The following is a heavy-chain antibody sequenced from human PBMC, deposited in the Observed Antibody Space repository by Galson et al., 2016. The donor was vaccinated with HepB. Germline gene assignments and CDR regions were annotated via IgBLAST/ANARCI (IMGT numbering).Heavy chain of an antibody. CDR2: ISYDGAGK. Sequence: SLRLSCAASGFTFSSYAMHWVRQAPGKGLEWVAVISYDGAGKYYADSVKGRSTLSRDNSKNTLSLQMNSLRVENTAVYYCTRDGGEAGADSSKGMDVWGQGTTVIVSS. V-gene: IGHV3-30-3*01. CDR3: TRDGGEAGADSSKGMDV. CDR1: GFTFSSYA. J-gene: IGHJ6*02. D-gene: IGHD6-19*01.